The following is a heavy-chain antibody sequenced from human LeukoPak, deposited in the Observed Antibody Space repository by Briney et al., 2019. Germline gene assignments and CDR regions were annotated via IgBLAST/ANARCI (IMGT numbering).Heavy chain of an antibody. CDR1: SGSISSGNFY. CDR3: ANGGRTSDFDY. Sequence: PSQTLSLTCTVSSGSISSGNFYWSWIRQPAGKGLEWIGRVFNSGVTEYTPSLASRVSLSLDTSKNHFSLHLSSVTAADTAIYYCANGGRTSDFDYWGQGTLVTVSS. CDR2: VFNSGVT. J-gene: IGHJ4*02. D-gene: IGHD3-16*01. V-gene: IGHV4-61*02.